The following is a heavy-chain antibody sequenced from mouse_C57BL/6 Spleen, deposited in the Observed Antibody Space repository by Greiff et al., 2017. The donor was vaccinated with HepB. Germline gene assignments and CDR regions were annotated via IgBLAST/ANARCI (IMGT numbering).Heavy chain of an antibody. Sequence: QVQLQQPGAELVRPGTSVKLSCKASGYTFTSYWMHWVKQRPGQGLEWIGVIDPSDSYTNYNQKFKGKATLTVDTSSSTAYMQLSSLTSEDSAVYYCARSKDGTSDYWGQGTTLTVPS. CDR1: GYTFTSYW. CDR3: ARSKDGTSDY. V-gene: IGHV1-59*01. CDR2: IDPSDSYT. D-gene: IGHD4-1*01. J-gene: IGHJ2*01.